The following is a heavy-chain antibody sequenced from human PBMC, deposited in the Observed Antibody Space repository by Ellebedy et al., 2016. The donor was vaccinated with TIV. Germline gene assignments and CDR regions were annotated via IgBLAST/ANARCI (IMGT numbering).Heavy chain of an antibody. V-gene: IGHV3-66*04. Sequence: GESLKISCAASGFTVTTNYMTWVRQAPGKGLAWVSVIYSGGTTYYADSVRGRFTISRDSSKHTLYLQMNSLRAEDTAVYYCARPSVSTGYYQFDFWGQGALVTVSS. CDR2: IYSGGTT. J-gene: IGHJ4*02. CDR1: GFTVTTNY. D-gene: IGHD3-22*01. CDR3: ARPSVSTGYYQFDF.